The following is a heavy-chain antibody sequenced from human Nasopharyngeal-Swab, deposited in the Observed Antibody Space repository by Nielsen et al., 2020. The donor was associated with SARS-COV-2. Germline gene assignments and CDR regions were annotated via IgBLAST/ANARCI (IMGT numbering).Heavy chain of an antibody. CDR1: GFTFSSYS. CDR3: ARGYCSSTSCYEDYYYYMDG. V-gene: IGHV3-21*01. CDR2: ISSSSSYI. Sequence: GESLKISCAASGFTFSSYSMNWVRQAPGKGLEWVSSISSSSSYIYYADSVKGRFTISRDNAKNSLYLQMNSLRAEDTAVYYCARGYCSSTSCYEDYYYYMDGWGKGTTVTVSS. D-gene: IGHD2-2*01. J-gene: IGHJ6*03.